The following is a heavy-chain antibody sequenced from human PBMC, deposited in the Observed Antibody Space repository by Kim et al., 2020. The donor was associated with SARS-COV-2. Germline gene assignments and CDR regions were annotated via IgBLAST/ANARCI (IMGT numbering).Heavy chain of an antibody. V-gene: IGHV7-4-1*02. D-gene: IGHD3-22*01. Sequence: ASVKVSCKASGYTFTKYAMNWVRQAPGQGLEWMGWINTNTGNPTYAQGFTGRFVFSLDTSVSTAYLQISSLKAEDTAVYFCARDGNYYDSSGYYFDDAFDIWGQGTMVTVSS. CDR2: INTNTGNP. J-gene: IGHJ3*02. CDR1: GYTFTKYA. CDR3: ARDGNYYDSSGYYFDDAFDI.